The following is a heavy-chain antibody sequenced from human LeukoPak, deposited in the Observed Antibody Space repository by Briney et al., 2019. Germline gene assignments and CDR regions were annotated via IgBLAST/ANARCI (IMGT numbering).Heavy chain of an antibody. J-gene: IGHJ3*02. CDR3: ATEGGSGSYYGDDAFDM. V-gene: IGHV3-15*01. CDR1: GFSFTNTW. CDR2: IKCKADDGTT. Sequence: GGSLRLSCEASGFSFTNTWMSWVRQAPGKGLEWVGRIKCKADDGTTDYAAPVQGRFTISRDDSKNTLSLQMNSLKTEDTAVYYCATEGGSGSYYGDDAFDMWGQGTMVTASS. D-gene: IGHD3-10*01.